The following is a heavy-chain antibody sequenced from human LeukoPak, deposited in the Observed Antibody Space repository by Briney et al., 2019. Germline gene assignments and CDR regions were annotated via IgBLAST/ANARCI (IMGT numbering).Heavy chain of an antibody. CDR1: GFTFSSYW. V-gene: IGHV3-7*01. Sequence: GGSLRLSCAASGFTFSSYWMSWVRQAPGKGLEWVANIKEDGSERYYVDSVKGRFTISRDNAKNSLYLQMNSLRAEDTAVYYCARVRGIAVAGTASIYFDYWGQGTLVTVSS. D-gene: IGHD6-19*01. CDR2: IKEDGSER. J-gene: IGHJ4*02. CDR3: ARVRGIAVAGTASIYFDY.